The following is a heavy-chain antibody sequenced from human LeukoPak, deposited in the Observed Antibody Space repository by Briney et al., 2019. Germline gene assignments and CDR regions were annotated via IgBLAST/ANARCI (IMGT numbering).Heavy chain of an antibody. V-gene: IGHV4-39*07. Sequence: PSQTLSLTCAVSGGSISSGTYSWGWIRQPPGKGLEWIGSIYHSGYTYYNPSLKSRVTISIDTSKNQFSLNLTSVTAADTAIYYCARVCLAARCLDYWGQGTLVTVSS. CDR3: ARVCLAARCLDY. D-gene: IGHD6-6*01. CDR1: GGSISSGTYS. CDR2: IYHSGYT. J-gene: IGHJ4*02.